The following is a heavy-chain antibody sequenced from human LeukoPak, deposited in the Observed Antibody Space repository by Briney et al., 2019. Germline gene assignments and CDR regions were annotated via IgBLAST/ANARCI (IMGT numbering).Heavy chain of an antibody. CDR1: GGTFSSYA. J-gene: IGHJ4*02. Sequence: SVKVSCKASGGTFSSYAISWVRQAPGQGLEWMGGIIPIFGTANYAQKFQGRVTITADESTSTAYMELSSLRSEDTAVYYCARSTDRIAARPSYFDYWGQGTLVNVSS. V-gene: IGHV1-69*13. D-gene: IGHD6-6*01. CDR2: IIPIFGTA. CDR3: ARSTDRIAARPSYFDY.